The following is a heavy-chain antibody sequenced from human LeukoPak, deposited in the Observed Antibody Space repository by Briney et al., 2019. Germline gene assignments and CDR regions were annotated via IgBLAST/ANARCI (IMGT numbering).Heavy chain of an antibody. Sequence: GGSLRLSCAASGFTFSSYAMHWVRQAPGKGLEWVAVISYDGSNKYYADSVKGRFTISRDNSKNTLYLQMNSLRAEDTAVYYCARRGAGGGGSSWLDFDYWGQGTLVTVSS. CDR3: ARRGAGGGGSSWLDFDY. J-gene: IGHJ4*02. D-gene: IGHD6-13*01. V-gene: IGHV3-30*04. CDR2: ISYDGSNK. CDR1: GFTFSSYA.